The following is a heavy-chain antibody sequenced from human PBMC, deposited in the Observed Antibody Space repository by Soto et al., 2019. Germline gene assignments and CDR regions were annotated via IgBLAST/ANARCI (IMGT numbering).Heavy chain of an antibody. J-gene: IGHJ5*02. CDR3: ARKIAAAGFYWFDP. D-gene: IGHD6-13*01. V-gene: IGHV1-3*01. CDR2: INAGNGNT. CDR1: GYTFTSYA. Sequence: ASVKVSCKASGYTFTSYAMHWVRQAPGQRLEWMGWINAGNGNTIYSQKFQGRVTITRDTSASTAYMELSSLRSEDTAVYYCARKIAAAGFYWFDPWGQGTLVTVSS.